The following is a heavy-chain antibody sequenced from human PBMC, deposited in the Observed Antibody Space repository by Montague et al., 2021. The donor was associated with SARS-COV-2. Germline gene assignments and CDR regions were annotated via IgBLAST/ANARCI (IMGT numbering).Heavy chain of an antibody. D-gene: IGHD3-3*01. CDR3: ARAPVAHITIFGVVTSFDY. V-gene: IGHV4-59*01. Sequence: SETLSLTCTVSGGSISSYYWSWIRQPPGKGLELIGYIYYSGSTNYNPSLKSRVTISVDTSKNQFSLKLSSVTAADTAVYYCARAPVAHITIFGVVTSFDYWGQGTLVTVSS. J-gene: IGHJ4*02. CDR2: IYYSGST. CDR1: GGSISSYY.